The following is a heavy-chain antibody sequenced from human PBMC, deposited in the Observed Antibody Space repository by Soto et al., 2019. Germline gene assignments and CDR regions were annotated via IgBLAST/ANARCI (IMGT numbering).Heavy chain of an antibody. CDR3: AKVWGGAGDWYFDL. D-gene: IGHD3-16*01. Sequence: EMQLVESGGGLVQPGRSLRLSCAASGFSFDEYAMHWVRQAPGMGLKWVSGISWNSGSIAYADSVKGRFTVSRDNAKRALYLQMNSLRPEDTALYYCAKVWGGAGDWYFDLWGSGTLVTVSS. V-gene: IGHV3-9*01. CDR1: GFSFDEYA. CDR2: ISWNSGSI. J-gene: IGHJ2*01.